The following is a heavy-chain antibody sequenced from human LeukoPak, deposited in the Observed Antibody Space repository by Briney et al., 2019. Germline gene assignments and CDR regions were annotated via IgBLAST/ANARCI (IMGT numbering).Heavy chain of an antibody. CDR2: ISSLGSTI. Sequence: GGSLRLSCAASGFTFNIYEMNWVRQAPGKGLEGVSYISSLGSTIYYADSVKGRFTISRDNAKKSLYLQMNSLRAEDTAVYYCARGRYDSRIFDYWGQGTLVTVSS. J-gene: IGHJ4*02. V-gene: IGHV3-48*03. CDR1: GFTFNIYE. CDR3: ARGRYDSRIFDY. D-gene: IGHD3-22*01.